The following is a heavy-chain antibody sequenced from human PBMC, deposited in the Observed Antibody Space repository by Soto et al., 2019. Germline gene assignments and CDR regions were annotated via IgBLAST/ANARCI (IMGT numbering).Heavy chain of an antibody. Sequence: SETLSLTCTVSGGSISSGGYYWSWIRQHPGKGLEWIGYIYYSGSTYYNPSLKSRVTISVDTSKNQFSLKLSSVTAADTAVYYCARTPTSENYFDYWGQGTLVTVSS. D-gene: IGHD2-15*01. CDR3: ARTPTSENYFDY. V-gene: IGHV4-31*03. CDR1: GGSISSGGYY. CDR2: IYYSGST. J-gene: IGHJ4*02.